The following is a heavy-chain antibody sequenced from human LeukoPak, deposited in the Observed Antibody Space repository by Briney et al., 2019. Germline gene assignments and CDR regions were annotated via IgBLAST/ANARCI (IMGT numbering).Heavy chain of an antibody. V-gene: IGHV1-69*04. CDR3: ARDDSVYCGGDCLYYFDY. CDR2: IIPILGIA. CDR1: GYSFTNYG. J-gene: IGHJ4*02. Sequence: SVKVSCKASGYSFTNYGISWVRQAPGQGLEWMGRIIPILGIANYVQKFQGRVTITADKSTSTAYMELSSLRSEDTAVYYCARDDSVYCGGDCLYYFDYWGQGTLVTVSS. D-gene: IGHD2-21*02.